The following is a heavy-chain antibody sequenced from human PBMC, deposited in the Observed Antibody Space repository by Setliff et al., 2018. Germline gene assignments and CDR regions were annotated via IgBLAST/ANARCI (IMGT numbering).Heavy chain of an antibody. V-gene: IGHV4-61*08. Sequence: PSETLSLTCTVSGGSISSGGYYWSWIRQPPGKGLEWIGEINHSGSTNYNPSLKSRVTMSVDTSKNQFSLKLSSVTAADTAVYYCARETTAWGYVDTAMVTFIDQWGQGTLVTVSS. CDR1: GGSISSGGYY. CDR2: INHSGST. CDR3: ARETTAWGYVDTAMVTFIDQ. J-gene: IGHJ4*02. D-gene: IGHD5-18*01.